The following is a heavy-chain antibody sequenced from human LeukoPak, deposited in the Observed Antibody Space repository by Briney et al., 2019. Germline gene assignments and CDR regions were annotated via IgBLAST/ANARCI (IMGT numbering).Heavy chain of an antibody. CDR2: IWYDGSNK. CDR1: GFSFSNYG. Sequence: GGSLRHSCAASGFSFSNYGMHWVRQAPGKGLEWVAVIWYDGSNKYYADSVKGRFTISRDNSKNTLYVHMSSLRAEDTAVFYCARSNNGGWGYCDYWGQGSLVTVSS. D-gene: IGHD3-16*01. CDR3: ARSNNGGWGYCDY. J-gene: IGHJ4*02. V-gene: IGHV3-33*01.